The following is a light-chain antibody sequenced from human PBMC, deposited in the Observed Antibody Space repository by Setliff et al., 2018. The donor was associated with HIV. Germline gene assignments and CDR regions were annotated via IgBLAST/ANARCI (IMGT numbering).Light chain of an antibody. CDR2: EVS. J-gene: IGLJ1*01. Sequence: QSVLPQPASVSGSPGQSITISCTGTSSDVGSYNLVSWYQQHPGKAPKLMIYEVSKRPSGVSNRFSGSKSGNTASLTISGLQAEAEADYYCCSYAGSSTPYVFGTGTKVTVL. CDR1: SSDVGSYNL. CDR3: CSYAGSSTPYV. V-gene: IGLV2-23*02.